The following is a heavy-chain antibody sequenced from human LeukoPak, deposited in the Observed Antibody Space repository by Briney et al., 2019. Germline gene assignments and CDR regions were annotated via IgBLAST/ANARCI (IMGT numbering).Heavy chain of an antibody. D-gene: IGHD3-10*01. CDR1: GGSFSGYY. V-gene: IGHV4-34*01. CDR3: ARGPYFFGSGTDYNRFNVVY. J-gene: IGHJ4*02. Sequence: SETLSLTCAVYGGSFSGYYWTWIRQPPGKGLEWIGEINHSGTTNYNPSLKSRVTISIDTSKSQFSLKLSSVTAADTAVYYCARGPYFFGSGTDYNRFNVVYWGQGILVTVSS. CDR2: INHSGTT.